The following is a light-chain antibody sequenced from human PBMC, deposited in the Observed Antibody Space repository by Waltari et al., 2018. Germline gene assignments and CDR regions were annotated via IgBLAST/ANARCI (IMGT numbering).Light chain of an antibody. J-gene: IGLJ2*01. Sequence: QSALTQPASMSGSPGQSITISCTGTSIDSNYVSWYQQHPGKAPQVMIYDVTDRPSGVSNRFSGSKSGNAASLTISGLQAEDEADYYCSSWTDSDALKLLFGGGTKLTVL. CDR1: SIDSNY. V-gene: IGLV2-14*03. CDR2: DVT. CDR3: SSWTDSDALKLL.